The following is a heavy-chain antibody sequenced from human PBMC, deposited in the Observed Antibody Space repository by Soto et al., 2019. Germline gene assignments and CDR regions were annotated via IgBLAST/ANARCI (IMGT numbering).Heavy chain of an antibody. CDR2: IDGSGGGA. D-gene: IGHD3-3*01. CDR1: EFTFRNYA. CDR3: AKDAVSANEEWYWFDP. Sequence: ELQLLESGGGLVQPGGSLRLSCAASEFTFRNYAMTWVRQAPGKGLEWVSSIDGSGGGAYYSDSVKGRFPVSRDDSQTTLFLQMRSLGVDDTAVYYCAKDAVSANEEWYWFDPWGQGTLVTVSS. V-gene: IGHV3-23*01. J-gene: IGHJ5*02.